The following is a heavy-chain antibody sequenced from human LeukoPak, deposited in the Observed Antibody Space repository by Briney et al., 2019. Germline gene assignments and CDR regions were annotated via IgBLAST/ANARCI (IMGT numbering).Heavy chain of an antibody. V-gene: IGHV4-39*01. Sequence: SETLSLTCSVSGGSISGSGYYWAWIRQPPGKGLEWIGNIYDSGNTYYNPSLKSRVTISVDTSKNQFSLELNSVTAADTAVYFCGRTFRSYRFLYLWGQGTLVTVSS. CDR1: GGSISGSGYY. CDR3: GRTFRSYRFLYL. CDR2: IYDSGNT. J-gene: IGHJ5*02. D-gene: IGHD3-16*01.